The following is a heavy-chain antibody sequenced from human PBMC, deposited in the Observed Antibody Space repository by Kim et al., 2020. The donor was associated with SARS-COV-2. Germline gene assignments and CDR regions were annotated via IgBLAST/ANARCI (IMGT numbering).Heavy chain of an antibody. D-gene: IGHD5-12*01. CDR2: IYYSGST. CDR3: ARARLAPNWFDP. Sequence: SETLSLTRTVSGDSISNGGYYWSWIRQHPEKGLEWIGSIYYSGSTYYNPSLKSRVTISIDTSKNHFSLKLNSVTAADTAVYYCARARLAPNWFDPWGQGTLVTVSS. CDR1: GDSISNGGYY. V-gene: IGHV4-31*03. J-gene: IGHJ5*02.